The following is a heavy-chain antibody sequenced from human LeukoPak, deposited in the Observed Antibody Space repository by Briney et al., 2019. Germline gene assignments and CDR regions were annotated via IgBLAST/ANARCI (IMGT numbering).Heavy chain of an antibody. Sequence: SVKVSCKASGGTFSSYAISWVRQAPGQGLEWMGGIIPIFGTANYAQKFQGRVTITADESTSTAYMELSSLRSEDTAVYYCASWDTAMVTGGYYYYYMDVWGKGTTVTVSS. J-gene: IGHJ6*03. CDR3: ASWDTAMVTGGYYYYYMDV. CDR2: IIPIFGTA. V-gene: IGHV1-69*01. CDR1: GGTFSSYA. D-gene: IGHD5-18*01.